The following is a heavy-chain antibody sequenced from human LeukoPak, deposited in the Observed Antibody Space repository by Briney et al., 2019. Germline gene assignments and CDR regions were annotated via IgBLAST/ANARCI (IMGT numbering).Heavy chain of an antibody. D-gene: IGHD3-10*01. CDR2: ISAYNGNT. CDR1: GYTFTSYG. J-gene: IGHJ5*02. V-gene: IGHV1-18*01. Sequence: ASVKVSCKASGYTFTSYGISWVRQAPGQGLEWMGWISAYNGNTNCAQKLQGRVTMTTDTSTSTAYMELRGLRSDDTAVYYCARGYYYGSRGGFDPWGQGTLVTVSS. CDR3: ARGYYYGSRGGFDP.